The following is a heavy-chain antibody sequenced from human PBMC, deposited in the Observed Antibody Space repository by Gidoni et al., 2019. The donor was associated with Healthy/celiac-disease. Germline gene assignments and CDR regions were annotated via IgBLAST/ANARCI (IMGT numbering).Heavy chain of an antibody. Sequence: QVQLVQSGAEVQKPGASVKVSCKASGCSFSSYAISWVRQAPGHGLEWMGRILPILGIANYAQKFQGRVTITADKSTSTVYMELSSLRSEDTAVYYCARGRYYGSGSYYTSHYYGMDVWGQGTTVTVSS. J-gene: IGHJ6*02. CDR1: GCSFSSYA. CDR3: ARGRYYGSGSYYTSHYYGMDV. D-gene: IGHD3-10*01. V-gene: IGHV1-69*04. CDR2: ILPILGIA.